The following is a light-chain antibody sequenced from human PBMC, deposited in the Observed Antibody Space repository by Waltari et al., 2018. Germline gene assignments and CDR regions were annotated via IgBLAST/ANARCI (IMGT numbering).Light chain of an antibody. V-gene: IGKV1-5*03. CDR2: RGS. Sequence: DIQMTQSPSTLSAFVGERVTITCRASQSINRWVAWYQQKPGQVPKFLISRGSTLQTGVPSRFSGSGSGTEFNLTISSLQPDDSATYHCQQYDTYPLTFGGGTKVEIK. CDR1: QSINRW. CDR3: QQYDTYPLT. J-gene: IGKJ4*01.